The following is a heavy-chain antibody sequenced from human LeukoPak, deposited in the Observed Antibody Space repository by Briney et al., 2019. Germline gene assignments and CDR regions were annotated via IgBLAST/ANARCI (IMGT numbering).Heavy chain of an antibody. CDR2: INHSGST. Sequence: SETLSLTCAVYGGSFSGYYWSWIRQPPGKGLEWIGEINHSGSTNYNPSLKSRVTLSVDTSNNQFSLRLTSVTAADTAVYYCARDQSSSGWYSFLDYWGQGTLVTVSS. CDR3: ARDQSSSGWYSFLDY. CDR1: GGSFSGYY. V-gene: IGHV4-34*01. D-gene: IGHD6-19*01. J-gene: IGHJ4*02.